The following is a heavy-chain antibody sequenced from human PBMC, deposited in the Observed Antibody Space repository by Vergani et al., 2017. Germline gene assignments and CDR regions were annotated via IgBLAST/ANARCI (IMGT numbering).Heavy chain of an antibody. CDR3: ARDQQTHAVLLWFGEDYYYGMDV. Sequence: QLQLQESGPGLVKPSETLSLTCTVSGGSISSSSYYWGWIRQPPGKGLEWIGSIYYSGSTYYNPSLKSRVTISVDTSKNQFSLKLSSVTAADTAVYYCARDQQTHAVLLWFGEDYYYGMDVWGQGTTVTVSS. V-gene: IGHV4-39*07. CDR1: GGSISSSSYY. CDR2: IYYSGST. D-gene: IGHD3-10*01. J-gene: IGHJ6*02.